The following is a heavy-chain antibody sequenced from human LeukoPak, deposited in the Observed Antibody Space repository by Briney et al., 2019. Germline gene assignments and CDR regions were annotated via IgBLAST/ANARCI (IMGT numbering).Heavy chain of an antibody. V-gene: IGHV1-18*01. CDR2: ISAYNGNT. CDR3: ARGVPAALRLARWFDP. Sequence: ASVKVSCKASGYTFTSYGISWVRQAPGQGLELMGWISAYNGNTNYAQKLQGRVTMTTDTSTSTAYMELRSLRSDDTAVYYCARGVPAALRLARWFDPWGQGTLVTVSS. D-gene: IGHD2-2*02. CDR1: GYTFTSYG. J-gene: IGHJ5*02.